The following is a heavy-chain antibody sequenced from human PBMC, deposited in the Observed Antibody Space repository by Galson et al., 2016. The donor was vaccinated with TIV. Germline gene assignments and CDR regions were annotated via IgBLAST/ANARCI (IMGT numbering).Heavy chain of an antibody. D-gene: IGHD5-18*01. J-gene: IGHJ6*02. CDR3: ATDRNTALDTYHYYYGMDV. CDR2: IIPLFGTT. CDR1: GGTFSTYV. V-gene: IGHV1-69*13. Sequence: SVKVSCKASGGTFSTYVINWVRQAPGQGLEWMGGIIPLFGTTNYAQKFQGRVTISADESTSTAYMELSSLRPEDTAVFYCATDRNTALDTYHYYYGMDVWGPGTTVTVSS.